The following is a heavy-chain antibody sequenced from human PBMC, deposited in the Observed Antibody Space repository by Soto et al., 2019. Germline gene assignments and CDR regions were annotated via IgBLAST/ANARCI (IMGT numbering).Heavy chain of an antibody. CDR2: IVIIFGTI. CDR3: ARGRSNHGDHEGWFDP. V-gene: IGHV1-69*12. D-gene: IGHD4-17*01. CDR1: GGTFSSFA. Sequence: QVQLVQSGAEVKKPGSSVKVSCKASGGTFSSFAISWVRQTPGQGLEWMGGIVIIFGTINYAQKFQGRITVAADASTSTAYMDLSGLTFDDTAVYYCARGRSNHGDHEGWFDPWGQGTLVTVSS. J-gene: IGHJ5*02.